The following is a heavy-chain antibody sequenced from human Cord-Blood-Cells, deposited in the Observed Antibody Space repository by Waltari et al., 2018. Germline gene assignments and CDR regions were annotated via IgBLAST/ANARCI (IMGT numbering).Heavy chain of an antibody. CDR1: GFTFSSYS. Sequence: EVQLVESGGGLVKPGGSLRLSCAASGFTFSSYSMNWVRQAPGKGLEWVTSISSSSSYIYYADSVKGRFTISRDNAKNSLYLQMNNLRAEDTAVYYCARGHCSGGSCYLDYWGQGTLVTVSS. J-gene: IGHJ4*02. CDR3: ARGHCSGGSCYLDY. V-gene: IGHV3-21*01. D-gene: IGHD2-15*01. CDR2: ISSSSSYI.